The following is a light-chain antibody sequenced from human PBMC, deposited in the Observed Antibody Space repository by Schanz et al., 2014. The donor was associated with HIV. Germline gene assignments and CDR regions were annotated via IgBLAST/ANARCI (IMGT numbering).Light chain of an antibody. CDR1: SSDVGGYKY. V-gene: IGLV2-8*01. J-gene: IGLJ1*01. CDR3: TSYAGNNIFV. Sequence: QSVLTQPPSASGSPGQSVTISCTGTSSDVGGYKYVSWYQQHPGKAPKLLIYEATQRPAGVPDRFSGSTSGNTAFLTVSGLQAEDEADYYCTSYAGNNIFVFGTGTKLIVL. CDR2: EAT.